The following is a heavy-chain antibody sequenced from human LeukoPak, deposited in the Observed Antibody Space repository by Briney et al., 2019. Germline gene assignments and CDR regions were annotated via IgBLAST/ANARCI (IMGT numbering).Heavy chain of an antibody. CDR2: ISAYNGNT. J-gene: IGHJ4*02. D-gene: IGHD1-1*01. Sequence: ASVKVSCKASGYTFTSYAIGWVRQAPGQGLEWMGWISAYNGNTNYAQKLQGRVAMTTDTSTSTAYMELRSLRSDDTAVYYCARAAINWKSNQEEFDYWGQGTLVTVSS. CDR3: ARAAINWKSNQEEFDY. V-gene: IGHV1-18*01. CDR1: GYTFTSYA.